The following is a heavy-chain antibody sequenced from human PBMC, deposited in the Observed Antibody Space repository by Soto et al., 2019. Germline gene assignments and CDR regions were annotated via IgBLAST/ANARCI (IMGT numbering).Heavy chain of an antibody. J-gene: IGHJ5*02. Sequence: SETLSLTCTVSGGSISSSSYYWGWIRQPPGKGLEWIGSIYYSGSTYYNPSLKSRVTISVDTSKNQFSLKLSSVTAADTAVYYCARQALWFGKPYNWFDPWGQGTLVTVSS. CDR2: IYYSGST. CDR1: GGSISSSSYY. V-gene: IGHV4-39*01. CDR3: ARQALWFGKPYNWFDP. D-gene: IGHD3-10*01.